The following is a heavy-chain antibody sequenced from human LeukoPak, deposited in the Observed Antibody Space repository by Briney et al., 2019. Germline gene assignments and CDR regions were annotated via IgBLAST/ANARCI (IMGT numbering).Heavy chain of an antibody. V-gene: IGHV3-11*01. Sequence: GGSLRLSCAASGFIFSDYYMSWIRQVPGKGLEWVSYTSSSGGAAYYAGFVKGRFTVSRDNAQNSLSLQMNSLRVEDTAVYYCARDRQVHTSVDSVEYWGQGALVTVSS. CDR1: GFIFSDYY. CDR3: ARDRQVHTSVDSVEY. CDR2: TSSSGGAA. D-gene: IGHD5-12*01. J-gene: IGHJ4*02.